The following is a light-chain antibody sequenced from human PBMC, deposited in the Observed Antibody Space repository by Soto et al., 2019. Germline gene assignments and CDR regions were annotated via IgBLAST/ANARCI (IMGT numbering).Light chain of an antibody. CDR3: ASWDVSRKGVV. J-gene: IGLJ2*01. CDR1: SSNIGSNT. V-gene: IGLV1-44*01. CDR2: SND. Sequence: QLVLTQPPSASGTPGQRVTISCSGSSSNIGSNTVTWYQHLPGTAPKLLIYSNDQRPSGVPDRFSGSKSGTSASLAISGLQSEDEADYYCASWDVSRKGVVFGGGTKLTVL.